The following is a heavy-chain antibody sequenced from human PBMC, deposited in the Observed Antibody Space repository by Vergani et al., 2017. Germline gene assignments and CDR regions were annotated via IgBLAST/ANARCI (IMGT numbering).Heavy chain of an antibody. Sequence: EVQLVESGGGLVQPGGSLKLSCAASGFTFSGSAMHWVRQASGKGLEWVGRIRSKANSYATAYAASVKGRFTISRDDSKNTAYLQMNSLKTEDTAVYYCTRXVLMVYASMNYYYYMDVWGKGTTVTVSS. D-gene: IGHD2-8*01. CDR3: TRXVLMVYASMNYYYYMDV. J-gene: IGHJ6*03. CDR2: IRSKANSYAT. CDR1: GFTFSGSA. V-gene: IGHV3-73*02.